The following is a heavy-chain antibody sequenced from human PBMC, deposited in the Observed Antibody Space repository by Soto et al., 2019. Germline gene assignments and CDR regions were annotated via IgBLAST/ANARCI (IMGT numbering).Heavy chain of an antibody. CDR2: ISYDGSNK. J-gene: IGHJ5*02. V-gene: IGHV3-30*18. CDR3: AKDEPLMTTVTTSWFDP. CDR1: GFTFSSYG. D-gene: IGHD4-4*01. Sequence: GGSLRLSCAASGFTFSSYGMHWVRQAPGKGLEWVAVISYDGSNKYYADSVKGRFTISRDNSKNTLYLQMNSLRAEDTAVYYCAKDEPLMTTVTTSWFDPWGQGTLVTVSS.